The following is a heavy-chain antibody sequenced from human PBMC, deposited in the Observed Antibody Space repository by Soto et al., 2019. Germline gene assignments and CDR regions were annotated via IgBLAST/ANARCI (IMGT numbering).Heavy chain of an antibody. CDR3: ARDRVDCSGGNCWRSVEDT. Sequence: GASVKVSCKASGYTFTSYDINWVRQATGQGLEWMGWMNPNSGNTGYAQKLQGRVTMTRNTSISTAYMELSSLRSEDTAVYYCARDRVDCSGGNCWRSVEDTWGQGTLVTVSS. CDR2: MNPNSGNT. J-gene: IGHJ5*02. V-gene: IGHV1-8*01. D-gene: IGHD2-15*01. CDR1: GYTFTSYD.